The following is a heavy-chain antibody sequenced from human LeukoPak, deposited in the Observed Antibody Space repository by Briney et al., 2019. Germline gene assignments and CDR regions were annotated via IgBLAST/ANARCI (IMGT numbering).Heavy chain of an antibody. V-gene: IGHV6-1*01. D-gene: IGHD5-12*01. CDR1: GDSVSSNNAV. CDR2: TYYRSEWYN. Sequence: SQTLSLTCAISGDSVSSNNAVWNWIRQSPSRGLEWLGRTYYRSEWYNDYAVSVQSRITINPDTSKNQFSLQLNSVTPEDTAVYYCASNRGCGYDPFDYWGPGTLVTVSS. CDR3: ASNRGCGYDPFDY. J-gene: IGHJ4*02.